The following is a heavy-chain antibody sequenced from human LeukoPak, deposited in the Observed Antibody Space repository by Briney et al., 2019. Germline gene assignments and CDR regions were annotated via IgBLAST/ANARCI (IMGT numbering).Heavy chain of an antibody. D-gene: IGHD3-10*01. J-gene: IGHJ4*02. CDR1: GGSISSYY. CDR2: IYYSGST. CDR3: ARGRPRGGSGSYYNLYISY. Sequence: SETLSLTCTVSGGSISSYYWSWIRQPPGKGLEWIGYIYYSGSTNYNPSLKSRVTISVDTSKNQFSLKLSSVTAADTAVYYCARGRPRGGSGSYYNLYISYWGQGTLVTVSS. V-gene: IGHV4-59*12.